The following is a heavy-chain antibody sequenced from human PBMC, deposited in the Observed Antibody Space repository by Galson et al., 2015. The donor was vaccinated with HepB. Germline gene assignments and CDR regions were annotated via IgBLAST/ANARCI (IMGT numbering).Heavy chain of an antibody. CDR2: INPNSGDT. V-gene: IGHV1-2*02. CDR1: GYTFTGYY. Sequence: SVKVSCKASGYTFTGYYMHWVRQAPGQGLEWMGWINPNSGDTNYAQNFQGRVTMTRDTSISTAYMELSRLRSDDTAVYYCASGATTSDDFGDYGGFWGQGTLVTVSS. J-gene: IGHJ4*02. D-gene: IGHD4-17*01. CDR3: ASGATTSDDFGDYGGF.